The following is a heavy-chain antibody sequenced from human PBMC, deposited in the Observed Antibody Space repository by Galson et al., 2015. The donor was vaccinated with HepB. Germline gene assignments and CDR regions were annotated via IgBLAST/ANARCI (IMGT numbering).Heavy chain of an antibody. CDR1: GYSFTSYW. D-gene: IGHD3-22*01. CDR2: IYPGDSDT. CDR3: ARQGSYYYDISGYAFDY. Sequence: QSGAEVKKPGESLKISCKGSGYSFTSYWIGWVRQMPGKGLEWMGIIYPGDSDTKYSPSFQGQVTISADKSITTAYLQWSSLKASDTAMYYCARQGSYYYDISGYAFDYWGQGTLVTVSS. J-gene: IGHJ4*02. V-gene: IGHV5-51*01.